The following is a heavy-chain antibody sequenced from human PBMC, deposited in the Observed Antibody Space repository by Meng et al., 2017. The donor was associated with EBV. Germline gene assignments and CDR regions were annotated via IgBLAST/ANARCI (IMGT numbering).Heavy chain of an antibody. J-gene: IGHJ4*02. CDR2: IIPAGGNT. Sequence: QVQLVQSGAEVKKPGASVKVSCKAFGYTFTSYYLHWVRQAPGQGLEWMGIIIPAGGNTNYAQKFRGRFTMTRDTSTSTVYMDLSILTSEDTAVYYCVRELVGGTFDYWGQGTLVTVSS. V-gene: IGHV1-46*01. CDR3: VRELVGGTFDY. CDR1: GYTFTSYY. D-gene: IGHD1/OR15-1a*01.